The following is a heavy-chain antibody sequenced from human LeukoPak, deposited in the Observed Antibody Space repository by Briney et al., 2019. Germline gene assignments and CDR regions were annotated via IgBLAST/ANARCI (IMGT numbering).Heavy chain of an antibody. CDR3: ARRIEYSSSYYYYYYMDV. V-gene: IGHV5-51*01. D-gene: IGHD6-6*01. CDR2: IYPGDSDT. J-gene: IGHJ6*03. Sequence: GESLKISCKGSGYSFTSYWIGWVRQMPGKGLEWMGIIYPGDSDTRYSPSFQGQVTISADKSISTAYPQWSSLKASDTAMYYCARRIEYSSSYYYYYYMDVWGKGTTVTVSS. CDR1: GYSFTSYW.